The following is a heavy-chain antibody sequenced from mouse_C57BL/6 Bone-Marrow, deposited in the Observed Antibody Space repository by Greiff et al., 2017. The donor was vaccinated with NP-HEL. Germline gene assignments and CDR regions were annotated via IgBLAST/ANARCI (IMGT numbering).Heavy chain of an antibody. V-gene: IGHV1-81*01. CDR2: IYPRSGNT. J-gene: IGHJ3*01. CDR3: ATLGDYDEAY. D-gene: IGHD2-4*01. CDR1: GYTFTSYG. Sequence: VKLMESGAELARPVASVKLSCKASGYTFTSYGISWVKQRTGQGLEWIGEIYPRSGNTYYNEKFKGKATLTADKSSSTAYMELRSLTSEDSAVYFCATLGDYDEAYWGQGTLVTVSA.